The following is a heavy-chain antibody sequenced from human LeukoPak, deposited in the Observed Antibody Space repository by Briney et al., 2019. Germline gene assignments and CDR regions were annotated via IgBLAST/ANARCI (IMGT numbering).Heavy chain of an antibody. CDR1: GGSFSGYY. D-gene: IGHD6-13*01. Sequence: SEALSLTCAVYGGSFSGYYWSWIRQPPGKGLEWIGEINHSGSTNYNPSLKSRVTISVDTSKNQFSLKLSSVTAADTAVYYCARGGAAAGKSGWFDPWGQGTLVTVSS. CDR3: ARGGAAAGKSGWFDP. CDR2: INHSGST. V-gene: IGHV4-34*01. J-gene: IGHJ5*02.